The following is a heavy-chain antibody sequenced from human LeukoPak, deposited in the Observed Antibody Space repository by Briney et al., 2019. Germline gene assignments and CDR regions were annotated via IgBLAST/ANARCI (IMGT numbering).Heavy chain of an antibody. CDR2: ISGSGGST. V-gene: IGHV3-23*01. J-gene: IGHJ4*02. D-gene: IGHD5-12*01. Sequence: GGSLRLSCAASGFTFSSYAMSWVRQAPGKGLEWVSAISGSGGSTYYADSVKGRFIISRDNSKNTLYLQMNSLRAEDTAVYYCAKGTIVATIPYYFDYWGQGTLVTVSS. CDR1: GFTFSSYA. CDR3: AKGTIVATIPYYFDY.